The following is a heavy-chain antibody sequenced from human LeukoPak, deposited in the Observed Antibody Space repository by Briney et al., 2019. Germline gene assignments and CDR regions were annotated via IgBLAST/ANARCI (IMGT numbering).Heavy chain of an antibody. Sequence: TGGTLRLSCAASGSTFSSYGMSWVRQAPGKGLEWVSAISGSGGSTYYADSVKGRFTISRDNSKNTLYLEVISLTAEDTAVYYCAKDDAWLRFGEWSQGTLVTVSS. CDR3: AKDDAWLRFGE. J-gene: IGHJ4*02. CDR2: ISGSGGST. V-gene: IGHV3-23*01. CDR1: GSTFSSYG. D-gene: IGHD3-10*01.